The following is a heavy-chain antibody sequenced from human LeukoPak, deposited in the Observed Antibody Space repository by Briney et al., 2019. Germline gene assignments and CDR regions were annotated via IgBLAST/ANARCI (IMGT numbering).Heavy chain of an antibody. D-gene: IGHD3-9*01. V-gene: IGHV4-31*03. CDR2: IYCSGST. J-gene: IGHJ3*02. CDR1: GGSISSGGYY. CDR3: ARDAYYDILTGYHHAFDI. Sequence: PSETLSLTCTVSGGSISSGGYYWSWIRQHPGKGLEWIGYIYCSGSTYYNPSLKSRVTISVDTFKNQFSLKLSSVPAADTAVYSCARDAYYDILTGYHHAFDIWGQGTMVTVSS.